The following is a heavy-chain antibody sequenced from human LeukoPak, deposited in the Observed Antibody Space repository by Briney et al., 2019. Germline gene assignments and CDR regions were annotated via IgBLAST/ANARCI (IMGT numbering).Heavy chain of an antibody. V-gene: IGHV4-59*08. CDR3: ARQITNWVFDR. J-gene: IGHJ4*02. Sequence: PSETLSLTCAVSGGSISSYYWSWIRQPPGKGREWIGYIYHSGDTTYNPYLKSRVTISLDTSKTQFSLNLNSVTAADTAVYYCARQITNWVFDRWGRGTRVSVAS. CDR1: GGSISSYY. CDR2: IYHSGDT. D-gene: IGHD7-27*01.